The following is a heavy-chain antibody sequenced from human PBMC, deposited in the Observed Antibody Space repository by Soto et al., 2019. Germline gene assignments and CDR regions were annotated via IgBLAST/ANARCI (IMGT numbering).Heavy chain of an antibody. Sequence: SETLSLTCTVSGGSISSSSYYWGWIRQPPGEGLEWIGSIYYSGSTYYNPSLKSRVTISVDTSKNQFSLKLSSVTAADTAVYYCARHDYDVATITGGGTAMVSYYYYGMDVWDQGTTVTVSS. J-gene: IGHJ6*02. CDR1: GGSISSSSYY. D-gene: IGHD5-18*01. V-gene: IGHV4-39*01. CDR3: ARHDYDVATITGGGTAMVSYYYYGMDV. CDR2: IYYSGST.